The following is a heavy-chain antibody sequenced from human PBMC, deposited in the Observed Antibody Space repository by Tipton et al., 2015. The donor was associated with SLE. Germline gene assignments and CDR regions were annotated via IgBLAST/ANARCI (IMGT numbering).Heavy chain of an antibody. V-gene: IGHV3-49*03. CDR1: GFIFGDYA. CDR3: ARGARGPDY. CDR2: IRSKVYGGTS. D-gene: IGHD6-6*01. J-gene: IGHJ4*02. Sequence: SLRLSCTASGFIFGDYAMSWFRQAPGKGLEWVGFIRSKVYGGTSEYAASVKGRFSISMDDSKRIAYLQMNSLKTEVTAVYYCARGARGPDYWGQGTLVTVSS.